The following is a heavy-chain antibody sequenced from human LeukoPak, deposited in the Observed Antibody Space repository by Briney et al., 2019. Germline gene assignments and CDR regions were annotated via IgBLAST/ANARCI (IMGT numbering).Heavy chain of an antibody. D-gene: IGHD3-22*01. J-gene: IGHJ5*02. Sequence: SGPTLVNPTQTLTLTCTFSGFSLSTSGVGVGWMRQPPGKALEWLALIYWDDDKRYSPSLKSRLTTTKDTSKNQVVLTMTNMDPVDTATYYCAHSQYYDSTGDWFDPWGQGTLVTVSS. CDR3: AHSQYYDSTGDWFDP. CDR1: GFSLSTSGVG. CDR2: IYWDDDK. V-gene: IGHV2-5*02.